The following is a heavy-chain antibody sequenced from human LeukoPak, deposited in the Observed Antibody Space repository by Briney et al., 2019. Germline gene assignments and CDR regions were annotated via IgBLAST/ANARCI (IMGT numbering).Heavy chain of an antibody. CDR3: AKVRGGYGGKGGYNWFDP. J-gene: IGHJ5*02. CDR1: GFTFSSYG. V-gene: IGHV3-30*02. CDR2: IRYDGSNK. Sequence: GGSLRLSCEGSGFTFSSYGMHWVRQAPGKGLEWVAFIRYDGSNKYYADSVKGRFTISRDNSKNTLYLQMNSLRAEDTAVYYCAKVRGGYGGKGGYNWFDPWGQGTLVTVSS. D-gene: IGHD4-23*01.